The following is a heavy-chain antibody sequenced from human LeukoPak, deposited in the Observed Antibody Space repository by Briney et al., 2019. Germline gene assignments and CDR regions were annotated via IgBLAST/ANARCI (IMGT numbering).Heavy chain of an antibody. Sequence: SQTLSLTCTVSGGSISSGGYYWSWIRQHPGKGLEWIGYIYYSGSTYYNPSPKSRVTISVDTSKNQFSLKLSSVTAADTSVYYCSRSLTVPILVDIWGQGTMGTRSS. J-gene: IGHJ3*02. D-gene: IGHD2-15*01. CDR1: GGSISSGGYY. CDR2: IYYSGST. CDR3: SRSLTVPILVDI. V-gene: IGHV4-31*03.